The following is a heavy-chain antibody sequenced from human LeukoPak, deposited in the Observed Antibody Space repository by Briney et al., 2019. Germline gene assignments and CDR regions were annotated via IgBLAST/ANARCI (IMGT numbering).Heavy chain of an antibody. CDR3: AKDSLNWNYYYYYMDV. CDR1: GFTFSSYA. D-gene: IGHD1-1*01. Sequence: GGSLRLSCAASGFTFSSYAMSWVRQAPGKGLEWVSAISGSGGSIYYADSVKGRFTISRDNSKNTLYLQMNSLRAEDTAVYYCAKDSLNWNYYYYYMDVWGKGTTVTVSS. CDR2: ISGSGGSI. J-gene: IGHJ6*03. V-gene: IGHV3-23*01.